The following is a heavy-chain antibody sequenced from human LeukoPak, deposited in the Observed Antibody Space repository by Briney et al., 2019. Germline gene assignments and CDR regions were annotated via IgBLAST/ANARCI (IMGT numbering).Heavy chain of an antibody. CDR1: GYTFTSYY. Sequence: ASVKVSCKASGYTFTSYYMHWVRQAPGQGLEWMGIINPSGGSTSYAQKFQGRVTMTRDTSTSTVYMELSSLRSEDTAVYYCATREMATNLYYYYGMDVWGQGTTVTVSS. J-gene: IGHJ6*02. CDR2: INPSGGST. D-gene: IGHD5-12*01. CDR3: ATREMATNLYYYYGMDV. V-gene: IGHV1-46*01.